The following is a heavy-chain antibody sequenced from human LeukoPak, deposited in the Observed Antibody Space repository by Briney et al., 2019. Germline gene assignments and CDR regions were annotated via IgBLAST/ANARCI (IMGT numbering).Heavy chain of an antibody. D-gene: IGHD2-21*01. V-gene: IGHV3-33*01. CDR3: GRGNFAHCDGECFDS. CDR2: IWFDGTNT. Sequence: PGGSLRLSCAASGFTFKNYDMHWVRQAPGKGLEWVTVIWFDGTNTRYSDSVKGRFTISRDDSKNTVHLQMNSLRVEDTAVYYCGRGNFAHCDGECFDSWGQGTLVTVSS. CDR1: GFTFKNYD. J-gene: IGHJ5*01.